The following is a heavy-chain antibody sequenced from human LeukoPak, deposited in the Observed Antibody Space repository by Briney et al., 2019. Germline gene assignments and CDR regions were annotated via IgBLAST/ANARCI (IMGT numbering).Heavy chain of an antibody. V-gene: IGHV1-18*04. Sequence: ASVKVSCKASGYTFTSYGISWVRQAPGQGLEWMGWISAYNGNTNYAQKLQGRVTMTTDTSTSTAYMELRSLRSDDTAVCYCARCPNYYGSGSYYNINWFDPWGQGTLVTVSS. CDR3: ARCPNYYGSGSYYNINWFDP. J-gene: IGHJ5*02. CDR2: ISAYNGNT. D-gene: IGHD3-10*01. CDR1: GYTFTSYG.